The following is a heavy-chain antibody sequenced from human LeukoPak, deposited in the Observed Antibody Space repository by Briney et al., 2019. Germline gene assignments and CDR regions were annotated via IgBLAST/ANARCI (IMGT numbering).Heavy chain of an antibody. CDR1: GGSISSYL. D-gene: IGHD5-12*01. J-gene: IGHJ5*02. CDR3: ARVGYVDIVATTIRGWFDP. V-gene: IGHV4-4*07. Sequence: SETLSLTCTVSGGSISSYLWSWIRQPAGRVLEWIGRIYTSGSTNYNPSLKSRVTMSVDTAKNHLSLKLRSVTAADTAVYYCARVGYVDIVATTIRGWFDPWGQGTLVTVSS. CDR2: IYTSGST.